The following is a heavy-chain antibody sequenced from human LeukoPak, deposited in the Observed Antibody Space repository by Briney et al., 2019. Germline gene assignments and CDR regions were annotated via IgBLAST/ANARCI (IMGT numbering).Heavy chain of an antibody. CDR1: GGSFSGYY. D-gene: IGHD3-3*01. V-gene: IGHV4-34*01. CDR2: INHSGST. Sequence: PSETLSLTCAVYGGSFSGYYWSWIRQPPGKGLEWIGEINHSGSTNYNQSLKSRVNISVETSKNQFSLKLSSVTAADTAVYYCARTATEGEKDFWSGLLDYYYYYYMDVWGKGTTVTVSS. CDR3: ARTATEGEKDFWSGLLDYYYYYYMDV. J-gene: IGHJ6*03.